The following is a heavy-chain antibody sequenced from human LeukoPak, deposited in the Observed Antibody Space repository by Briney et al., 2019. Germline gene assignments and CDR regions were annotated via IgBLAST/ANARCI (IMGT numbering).Heavy chain of an antibody. CDR3: ARLGSSDI. J-gene: IGHJ3*02. V-gene: IGHV1-2*02. CDR2: INPNRGGT. D-gene: IGHD3-16*01. CDR1: ANTFTGYY. Sequence: ASVTVSCKASANTFTGYYMHWVRQAPGQGLEWMGWINPNRGGTNYAQKFHGRVTMTRDTSISTAYMQLSRPTSDDTAVYYCARLGSSDIWGQGTMVSVSS.